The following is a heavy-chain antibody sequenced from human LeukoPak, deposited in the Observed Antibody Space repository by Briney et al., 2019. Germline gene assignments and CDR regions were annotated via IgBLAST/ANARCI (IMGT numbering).Heavy chain of an antibody. J-gene: IGHJ4*02. Sequence: GGSLRLSCAASGFTFSSYAMSWVRQAPGKGLEWVSAISGSGGSTYYADSVKGGFTISRDNSKNTLYLQMNSLRAEDTAVYYCAKRRDFWSGYYPFDYWGQGTLVTVSS. CDR3: AKRRDFWSGYYPFDY. V-gene: IGHV3-23*01. D-gene: IGHD3-3*01. CDR1: GFTFSSYA. CDR2: ISGSGGST.